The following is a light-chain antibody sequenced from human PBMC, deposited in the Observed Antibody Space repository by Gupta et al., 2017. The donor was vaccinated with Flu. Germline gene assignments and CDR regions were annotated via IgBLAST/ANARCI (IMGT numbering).Light chain of an antibody. CDR2: GAS. CDR1: QSVSSTY. J-gene: IGKJ1*01. Sequence: PGTLSLSPGERATLSCRASQSVSSTYLAWYQQKPGQAPRLLIYGASNRATGIPDRFGGSGSGTDFTLTISRLESEDFAVYYCHQYVSSPGFGQGTKVEIK. V-gene: IGKV3-20*01. CDR3: HQYVSSPG.